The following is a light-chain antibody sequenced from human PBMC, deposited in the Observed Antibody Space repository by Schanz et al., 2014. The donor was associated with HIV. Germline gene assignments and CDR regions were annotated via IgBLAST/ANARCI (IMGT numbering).Light chain of an antibody. CDR3: QQYAVSSWT. Sequence: EIVLTQSPGTLSLSPGERATLSCRASQSVTSRYLAWYKQKHGQAPRLLIFDASIRATGIPDRFSGSGSGTDFTLTISTLQPDDFATYYCQQYAVSSWTFGQGTRVQSK. V-gene: IGKV3-20*01. J-gene: IGKJ1*01. CDR2: DAS. CDR1: QSVTSRY.